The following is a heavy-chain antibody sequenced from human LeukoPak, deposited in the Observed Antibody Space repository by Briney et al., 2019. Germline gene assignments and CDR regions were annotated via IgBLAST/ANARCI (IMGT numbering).Heavy chain of an antibody. CDR1: GYIFTSYW. V-gene: IGHV5-51*01. CDR3: ARHYPGGDYFIDY. D-gene: IGHD4-17*01. CDR2: IYPDDSET. J-gene: IGHJ4*02. Sequence: PGESLKISCKGSGYIFTSYWIGWVRQLPGKGLEWVGIIYPDDSETRYSPSFQDQVTISADKSISTASLQWSSLKASDTAMYYCARHYPGGDYFIDYWGQGTLVTVSS.